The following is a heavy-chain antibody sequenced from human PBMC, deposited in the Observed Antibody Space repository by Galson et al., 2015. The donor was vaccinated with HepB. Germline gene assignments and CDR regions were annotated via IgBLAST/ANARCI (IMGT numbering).Heavy chain of an antibody. CDR2: IWHDGSSR. V-gene: IGHV3-33*06. Sequence: SLRLLCAAVGVSFSSYGLRCVRRAPGGGLQGVAGIWHDGSSRYYAHSVKGRFTISRDNSKNTLYLKMNSLRAEDTAVYYCAKDLVGTDSSGWLAFDYWVQGTLVTVSS. CDR1: GVSFSSYG. CDR3: AKDLVGTDSSGWLAFDY. J-gene: IGHJ4*02. D-gene: IGHD6-19*01.